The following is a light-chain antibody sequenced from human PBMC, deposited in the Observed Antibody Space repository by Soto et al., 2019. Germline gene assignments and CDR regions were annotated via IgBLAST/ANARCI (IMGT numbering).Light chain of an antibody. CDR1: QNIRSW. CDR2: AAS. CDR3: QQYYSFPWT. V-gene: IGKV1-5*01. J-gene: IGKJ1*01. Sequence: DIQMTQSPSTLSASVGDRVTITCRASQNIRSWLAWYQQKPGKAPELLIYAASTLQSGVPSRFSGSGSGTDFTLTISCLQSEDFATYYCQQYYSFPWTFGQGTKVEIK.